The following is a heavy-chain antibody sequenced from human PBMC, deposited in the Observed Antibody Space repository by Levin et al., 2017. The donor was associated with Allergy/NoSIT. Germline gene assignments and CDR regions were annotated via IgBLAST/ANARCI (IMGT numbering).Heavy chain of an antibody. J-gene: IGHJ4*02. D-gene: IGHD3-16*01. V-gene: IGHV3-15*01. Sequence: LSLTCAASGFTFPSAWMSWVRQAPGEGLEWVGRIRSKKDGETTDYTTPVKGRFTISRDDSKNTLYLQMNSLKTEDTAVYFCTRGGPSGSYFDYWGQGTLVTVSS. CDR1: GFTFPSAW. CDR2: IRSKKDGETT. CDR3: TRGGPSGSYFDY.